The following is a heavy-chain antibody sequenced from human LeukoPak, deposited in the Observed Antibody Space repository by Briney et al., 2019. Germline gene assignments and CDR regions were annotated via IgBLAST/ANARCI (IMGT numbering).Heavy chain of an antibody. V-gene: IGHV1-69*01. CDR2: IIPIFGTA. D-gene: IGHD6-13*01. J-gene: IGHJ4*02. Sequence: SVKVSCKASGGTFSSYAISWVRQAPGQGLEWMGGIIPIFGTANYAQKFQGRVTITADESTSTAYMELSSLRSEDTAVCYCARGSSSWYGGLDYWGQGTLVTVSS. CDR3: ARGSSSWYGGLDY. CDR1: GGTFSSYA.